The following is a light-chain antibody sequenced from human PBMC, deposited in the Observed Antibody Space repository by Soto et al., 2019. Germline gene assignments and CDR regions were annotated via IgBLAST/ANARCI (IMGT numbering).Light chain of an antibody. Sequence: QPASVSGSPGQSITISCTGTSSDVGGYNYVSWYQKHPGKAPKLMIYDVSNRPSGVSNRFSGSKSGNTASLTISGLQAEDEADYYCSSYTSSSTLFGGGTKVTVL. CDR1: SSDVGGYNY. J-gene: IGLJ2*01. CDR2: DVS. CDR3: SSYTSSSTL. V-gene: IGLV2-14*01.